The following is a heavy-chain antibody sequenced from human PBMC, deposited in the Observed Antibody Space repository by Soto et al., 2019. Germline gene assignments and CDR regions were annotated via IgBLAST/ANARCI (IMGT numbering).Heavy chain of an antibody. J-gene: IGHJ5*02. Sequence: GSLRLSCAASGFTFSSYAMSWVRQAPGKGLEWVSAISGSGGSTYYADSVKGRFTISRDNSKNTLYLQMNSLRAEDTAVYYCAKVRYSSSWSHTPQGGFDPWGQGTLVTVSS. CDR3: AKVRYSSSWSHTPQGGFDP. CDR1: GFTFSSYA. CDR2: ISGSGGST. V-gene: IGHV3-23*01. D-gene: IGHD6-13*01.